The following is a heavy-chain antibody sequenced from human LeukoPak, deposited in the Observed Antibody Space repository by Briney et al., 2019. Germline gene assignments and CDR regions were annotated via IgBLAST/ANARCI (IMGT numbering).Heavy chain of an antibody. CDR2: INHSGST. CDR3: AREAYSSSWGYGMDV. Sequence: SETLSLTCAVSGGSFSGYYWSWIRQPPGKGLEWIGEINHSGSTNYNPSLKSRVTISVDTSKNQFSLKLSSVTAADTAVYYCAREAYSSSWGYGMDVWGKGTTVTVSS. J-gene: IGHJ6*04. D-gene: IGHD6-13*01. CDR1: GGSFSGYY. V-gene: IGHV4-34*01.